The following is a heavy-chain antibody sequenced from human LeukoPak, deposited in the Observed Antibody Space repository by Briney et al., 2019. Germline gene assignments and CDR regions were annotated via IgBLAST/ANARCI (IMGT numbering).Heavy chain of an antibody. J-gene: IGHJ3*02. CDR3: ARGPYFPLGAFDI. CDR1: GFTVSRNY. CDR2: MYSGGST. V-gene: IGHV3-53*01. Sequence: PGGSLRLSCLAPGFTVSRNYMSWVRPAPGQGLEWGSVMYSGGSTYYADSVRGRFTISRESSKNTLYLQMNSLRAEDTAVYYCARGPYFPLGAFDIWGQGTMVTVSS. D-gene: IGHD3-9*01.